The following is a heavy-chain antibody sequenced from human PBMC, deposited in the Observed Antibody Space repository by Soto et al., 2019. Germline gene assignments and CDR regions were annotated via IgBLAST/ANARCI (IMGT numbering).Heavy chain of an antibody. Sequence: QVQLQESGPGLVKPSETLSLTCTVSGGSISRYFWSWIRQPPGKGLQWIGHIYYSGSTDYTPSLKSRVPISVDASKTHFSLRLNSVTAADAAVYYCATYDSPSSYMDVWGKGTTVTVSS. CDR1: GGSISRYF. J-gene: IGHJ6*03. D-gene: IGHD3-16*01. CDR3: ATYDSPSSYMDV. CDR2: IYYSGST. V-gene: IGHV4-59*13.